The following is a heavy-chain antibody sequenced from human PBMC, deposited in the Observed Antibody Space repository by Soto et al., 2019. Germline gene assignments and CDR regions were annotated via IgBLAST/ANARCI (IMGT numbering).Heavy chain of an antibody. CDR2: IYWNDDK. V-gene: IGHV2-5*01. J-gene: IGHJ6*02. Sequence: SGPTLVNPTQTLTLTCTFSGFSLSTSGVGVGWIRQPPGKALEWLTLIYWNDDKRYSPSLKSRLTITKDTSKNQVVLTMTNMDPVDTATYYWAHQPISPVVPAAVYCMDVWGQGTTVTVSS. CDR1: GFSLSTSGVG. D-gene: IGHD2-2*01. CDR3: AHQPISPVVPAAVYCMDV.